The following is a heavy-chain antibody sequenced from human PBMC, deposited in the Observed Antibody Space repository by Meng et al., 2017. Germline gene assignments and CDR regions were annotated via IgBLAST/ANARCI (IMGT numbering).Heavy chain of an antibody. V-gene: IGHV6-1*01. CDR3: ARGVVYGISYFDY. CDR2: TYYRSKWYN. D-gene: IGHD2-8*02. J-gene: IGHJ4*02. Sequence: HVQGQRSGTGLERPSQTLSLPCAIVGHSVSCNSAAWNWSRQSRSRGLEWLGRTYYRSKWYNDYAVSVKSRITINPDTSKNQFSLQLNSVTPEDTAVYFCARGVVYGISYFDYWGQGTLVTVSS. CDR1: GHSVSCNSAA.